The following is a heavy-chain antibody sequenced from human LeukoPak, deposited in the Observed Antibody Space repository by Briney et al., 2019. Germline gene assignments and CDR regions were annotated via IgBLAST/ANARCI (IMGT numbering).Heavy chain of an antibody. V-gene: IGHV4-59*08. D-gene: IGHD1-14*01. Sequence: SETLSLTCTVSGGSISSYYWSWIRQPPGKGLEWIGYIYYSGSTNYNPFLKSRVTISVDTSKNQFSLKLSSVTAADTAVYYCARAGVDFGYNEYFQHWGQGTLVTVSS. CDR3: ARAGVDFGYNEYFQH. J-gene: IGHJ1*01. CDR2: IYYSGST. CDR1: GGSISSYY.